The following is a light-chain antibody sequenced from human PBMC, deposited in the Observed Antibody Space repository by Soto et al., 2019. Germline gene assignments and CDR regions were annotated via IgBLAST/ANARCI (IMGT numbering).Light chain of an antibody. V-gene: IGKV3D-15*01. J-gene: IGKJ2*01. CDR3: QQYNNCPPKYT. Sequence: EIVMTQSPATLSVSPGERATLSCRASQSVSSNLAWYQQKPGQSPRLLIYGASTRATGIPARFSGSGSGTEFTLNISSLQSEDFAVYYCQQYNNCPPKYTFGRGTKLEIK. CDR2: GAS. CDR1: QSVSSN.